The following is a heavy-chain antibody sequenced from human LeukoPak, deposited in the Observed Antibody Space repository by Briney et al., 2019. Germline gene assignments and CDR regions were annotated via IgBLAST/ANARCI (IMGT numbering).Heavy chain of an antibody. CDR2: INPNSGGT. J-gene: IGHJ4*02. Sequence: ASVKVSCKASGYTFTGYYMHWVRQAPGQGLEWMGWINPNSGGTNYAQKFQGRVTMTRDTSISTAYMELSSLRSEDTAVYYCASGYCSGGSCYSGYYFDYWGQGTLVTVSS. V-gene: IGHV1-2*02. CDR3: ASGYCSGGSCYSGYYFDY. D-gene: IGHD2-15*01. CDR1: GYTFTGYY.